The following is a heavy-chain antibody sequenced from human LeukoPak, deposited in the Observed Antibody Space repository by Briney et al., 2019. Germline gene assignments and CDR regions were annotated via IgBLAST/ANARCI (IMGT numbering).Heavy chain of an antibody. D-gene: IGHD3-10*01. CDR3: AASLWFGESVFDP. CDR1: GGSFSGYY. CDR2: INHSGST. J-gene: IGHJ5*02. V-gene: IGHV4-34*01. Sequence: SETLSLTCAVYGGSFSGYYWSWIRQPPGKRLEWIGEINHSGSTNYNPSLKSRVTISVDTSKNQFSLKLSSVTAADTAVYYCAASLWFGESVFDPWGQGTLVTVSS.